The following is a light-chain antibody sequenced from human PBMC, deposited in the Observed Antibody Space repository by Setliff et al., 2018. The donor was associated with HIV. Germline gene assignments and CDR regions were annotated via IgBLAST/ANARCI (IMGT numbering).Light chain of an antibody. CDR3: GSCTSTSPCA. CDR1: GRDLGGFNC. CDR2: EVS. J-gene: IGLJ1*01. Sequence: QSALAYPASVSGSPGQPVSISSTGRGRDLGGFNCVSWYRQYPGKAPQLIIYEVSSRPSGISSRFSGSTFGNTASLTISGLQAEDEADYYCGSCTSTSPCAFGTGTKVTVL. V-gene: IGLV2-14*01.